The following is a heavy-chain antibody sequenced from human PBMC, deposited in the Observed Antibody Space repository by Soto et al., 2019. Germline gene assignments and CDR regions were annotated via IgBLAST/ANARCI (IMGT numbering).Heavy chain of an antibody. D-gene: IGHD6-13*01. Sequence: QVQLQESGPGLVKPSETLSLTCTVSGGSISSYYWSWIRQPPGKGLEWIGYIYYSGSTNYNPSLKSRGTRSVDTPKNQFSLKLSSVTAADTAVYYCARHGPIAAAGTVFDHWGQGSLVTVSS. J-gene: IGHJ4*02. CDR1: GGSISSYY. V-gene: IGHV4-59*08. CDR2: IYYSGST. CDR3: ARHGPIAAAGTVFDH.